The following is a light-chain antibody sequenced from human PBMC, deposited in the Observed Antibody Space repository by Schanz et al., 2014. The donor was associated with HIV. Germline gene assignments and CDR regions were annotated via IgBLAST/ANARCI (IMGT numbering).Light chain of an antibody. Sequence: QSVLTQPPSVSGAPGQNITISCTGSSSNIGAGYEIFWYQQLPGTAPKLLIYRPSGVPDRFSGSKSGTSASLAITGLQAEDEADYYCQSYDSSLSGSVFGGGTQLTVL. V-gene: IGLV1-40*01. CDR3: QSYDSSLSGSV. CDR1: SSNIGAGYE. J-gene: IGLJ7*01.